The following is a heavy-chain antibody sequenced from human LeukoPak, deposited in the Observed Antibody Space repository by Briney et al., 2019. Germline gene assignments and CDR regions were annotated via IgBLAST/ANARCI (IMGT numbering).Heavy chain of an antibody. D-gene: IGHD6-19*01. CDR1: GCSISNYH. Sequence: SETLSLTCTVSGCSISNYHWSWIRQPAGKGLEWVGQIHTSGSTNYNPPLTIRGSMSIDTTEDQVYPTLRSATPADTARYYCARRGISSGWSFDYWGQGALVTVSS. J-gene: IGHJ4*02. CDR3: ARRGISSGWSFDY. V-gene: IGHV4-4*07. CDR2: IHTSGST.